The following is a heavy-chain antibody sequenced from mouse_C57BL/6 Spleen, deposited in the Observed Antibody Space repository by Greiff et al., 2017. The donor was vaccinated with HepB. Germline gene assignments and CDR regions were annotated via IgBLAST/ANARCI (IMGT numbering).Heavy chain of an antibody. CDR1: GFTFSSYG. J-gene: IGHJ2*01. CDR2: ISSGGSYT. CDR3: ARHRTVVYFDY. D-gene: IGHD1-1*01. Sequence: EVQVVESGGDLVKPGGSLKLSCAASGFTFSSYGMSWVRQTPDKRLEWVATISSGGSYTYYPDSVKGRFTISRDNAKNTLYLQMSSLKSEDTAMYYCARHRTVVYFDYWGQGTTLTVSS. V-gene: IGHV5-6*01.